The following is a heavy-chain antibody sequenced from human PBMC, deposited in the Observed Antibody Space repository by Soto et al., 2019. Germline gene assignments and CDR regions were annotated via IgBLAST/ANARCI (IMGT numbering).Heavy chain of an antibody. CDR2: IYYSGST. D-gene: IGHD3-22*01. CDR1: GGSITSYY. Sequence: PSETLSLTCAVSGGSITSYYWSWIRKHPGKGLEWIGYIYYSGSTNYNPSLKSRVTISVDTSKNQFSLKLSSVTAADTAVYHCARDRGIYDSSGYYAFDIWGQGTMVTVSS. V-gene: IGHV4-59*01. J-gene: IGHJ3*02. CDR3: ARDRGIYDSSGYYAFDI.